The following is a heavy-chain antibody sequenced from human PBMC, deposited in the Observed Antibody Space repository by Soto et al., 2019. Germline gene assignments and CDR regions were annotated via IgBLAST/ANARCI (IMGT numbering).Heavy chain of an antibody. Sequence: QVQLQESGPGLVKPSETLSLTCTVSGGSISSYYWSWIRQPPGKGLEWIGYIYYSGSTNYNPSLKSRVTIAADTSKNQFSLKLRSVTAADTAVYYCARRYGPGFDYWGQGTLVTVSS. CDR2: IYYSGST. D-gene: IGHD4-17*01. CDR1: GGSISSYY. J-gene: IGHJ4*02. CDR3: ARRYGPGFDY. V-gene: IGHV4-59*08.